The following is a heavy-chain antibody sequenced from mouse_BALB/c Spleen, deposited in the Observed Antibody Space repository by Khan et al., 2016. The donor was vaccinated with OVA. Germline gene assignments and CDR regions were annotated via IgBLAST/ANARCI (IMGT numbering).Heavy chain of an antibody. J-gene: IGHJ2*01. D-gene: IGHD1-3*01. Sequence: EVQLQESGPGLVKPSQSLSLTCTVTGYSITSDYAWNWIRQFPGNKLEWMGYISYSGITSYNPSLKSRISITRDTSKNQFFLQLNSVTTEDTATYYCAGSIVANWGQGTTLTVSS. CDR1: GYSITSDYA. CDR3: AGSIVAN. CDR2: ISYSGIT. V-gene: IGHV3-2*02.